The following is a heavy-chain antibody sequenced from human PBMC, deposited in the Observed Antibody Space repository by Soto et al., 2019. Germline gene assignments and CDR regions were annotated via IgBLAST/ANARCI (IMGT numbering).Heavy chain of an antibody. CDR3: ARDLDYYDILTGYYRLYGMDV. D-gene: IGHD3-9*01. J-gene: IGHJ6*02. CDR1: GFTFSSYA. V-gene: IGHV3-23*01. Sequence: GGSLRLSCAASGFTFSSYAMRWVRQAPGKGLEWVSAISGSGGSKYYADSVKGRFTISRDNSKNTLYLQMNSLRAEDTAVYYCARDLDYYDILTGYYRLYGMDVWGQGTTVTVSS. CDR2: ISGSGGSK.